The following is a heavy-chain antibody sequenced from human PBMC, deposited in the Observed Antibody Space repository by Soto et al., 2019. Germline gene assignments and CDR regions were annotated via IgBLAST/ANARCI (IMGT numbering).Heavy chain of an antibody. CDR1: GASISSDNR. CDR3: AKKVPAALRLYYFFGLDV. J-gene: IGHJ6*02. CDR2: ISQSGTT. D-gene: IGHD2-15*01. V-gene: IGHV4-4*02. Sequence: PSETLSLTCAVSGASISSDNRWTWVRQPPGEGLEWIGEISQSGTTKYNPSLASRVTIPVDKSKNQFSLRLTSMTAADTAVYYCAKKVPAALRLYYFFGLDVWGQGTTVTVSS.